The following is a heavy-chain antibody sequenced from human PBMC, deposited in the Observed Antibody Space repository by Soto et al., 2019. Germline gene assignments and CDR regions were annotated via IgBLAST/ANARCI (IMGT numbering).Heavy chain of an antibody. Sequence: ETLCLTCAVSGFSISSGYYWFCIRQPPGKGLEWIGSIYHSGSTYYDPSLKSRVTISVDTSKNQFSLKLSSVTAADTAVYYCARDFEGSGTYYTSDFDYWGQGTLVTVSS. CDR3: ARDFEGSGTYYTSDFDY. CDR2: IYHSGST. J-gene: IGHJ4*02. CDR1: GFSISSGYY. D-gene: IGHD1-26*01. V-gene: IGHV4-38-2*02.